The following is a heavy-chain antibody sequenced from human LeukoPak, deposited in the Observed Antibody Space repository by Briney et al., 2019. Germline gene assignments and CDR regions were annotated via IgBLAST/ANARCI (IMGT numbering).Heavy chain of an antibody. CDR2: ISGSGGST. Sequence: PGGSLRLSCAASGFTFRSHDMSWVRQAPGKGLEWVSAISGSGGSTYYADSVKGRFTISRDNSKNTLYLQMNSLRAEDTAVYYCAKDRDFWSGYLSPWYFDYWGQGTLVTVSS. CDR1: GFTFRSHD. J-gene: IGHJ4*02. D-gene: IGHD3-3*01. V-gene: IGHV3-23*01. CDR3: AKDRDFWSGYLSPWYFDY.